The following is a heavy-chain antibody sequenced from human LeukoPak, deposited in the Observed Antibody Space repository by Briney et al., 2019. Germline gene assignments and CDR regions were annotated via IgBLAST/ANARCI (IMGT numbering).Heavy chain of an antibody. D-gene: IGHD2-15*01. J-gene: IGHJ4*02. CDR2: LSASGGTT. Sequence: GGSLRLSCAASGFTFSSYAMTWVRQAPGKGLEWVSALSASGGTTYYADSVKGRFTISRDNSKNTLYLQMSSLRAEDTAVYYCAKDRKRYCSGGSCYELDYWGQGTLVTVSS. CDR3: AKDRKRYCSGGSCYELDY. CDR1: GFTFSSYA. V-gene: IGHV3-23*01.